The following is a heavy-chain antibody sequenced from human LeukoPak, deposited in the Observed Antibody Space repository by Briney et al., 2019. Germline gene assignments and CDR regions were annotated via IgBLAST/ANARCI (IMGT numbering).Heavy chain of an antibody. CDR2: ISGSGGNT. CDR1: GFTFSSYA. Sequence: GGSLRLSCAASGFTFSSYAMNWVRQAPGKGLEWVSAISGSGGNTYYADSVKGRFTISRDNSKNSLYLQMNSLRTEDTALYYCAKEHYSVAGPYFDYWGQGTLVTVSS. V-gene: IGHV3-23*01. D-gene: IGHD6-19*01. J-gene: IGHJ4*02. CDR3: AKEHYSVAGPYFDY.